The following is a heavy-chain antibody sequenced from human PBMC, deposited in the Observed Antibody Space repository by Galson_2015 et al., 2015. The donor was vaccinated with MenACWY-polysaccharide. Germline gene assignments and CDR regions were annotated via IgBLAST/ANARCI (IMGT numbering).Heavy chain of an antibody. D-gene: IGHD3-10*01. CDR2: INPSGGST. CDR1: GYTFPNYY. V-gene: IGHV1-46*01. Sequence: SVKVSCKASGYTFPNYYIHWVRQAPGHGLEWLGFINPSGGSTSYAQKFQGRVTMTRDTSTGTVYVDRSSLRSEDTAVYYCARNAASGRDYWGHGTLVTVSS. CDR3: ARNAASGRDY. J-gene: IGHJ4*01.